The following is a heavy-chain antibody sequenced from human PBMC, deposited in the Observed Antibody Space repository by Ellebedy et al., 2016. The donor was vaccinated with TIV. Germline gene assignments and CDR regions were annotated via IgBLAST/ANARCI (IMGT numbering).Heavy chain of an antibody. CDR1: GCTFSNYW. Sequence: GESLTISCAVSGCTFSNYWMSWARQAPGKGLEWVATIKQDGSEIHYVDSVKGRFTISRDNAKNSLYLQMNSLRVEDTALYYCARDAYPYAMDVWGQGTTVTVSS. V-gene: IGHV3-7*05. D-gene: IGHD2-2*02. CDR2: IKQDGSEI. J-gene: IGHJ6*02. CDR3: ARDAYPYAMDV.